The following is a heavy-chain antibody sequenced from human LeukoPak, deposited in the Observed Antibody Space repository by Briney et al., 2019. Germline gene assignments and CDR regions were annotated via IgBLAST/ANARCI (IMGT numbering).Heavy chain of an antibody. CDR1: GGSISSSSYY. D-gene: IGHD6-13*01. CDR3: ARGRGIAGD. Sequence: SGTLSLTCTVSGGSISSSSYYWGWIRQPPGKGLEWIGSIYYSGSTYYNPSLKSRVTISVDTSKNQFSLKLSSVTAADTAVYYCARGRGIAGDWGQGTLVTVSS. J-gene: IGHJ4*02. V-gene: IGHV4-39*07. CDR2: IYYSGST.